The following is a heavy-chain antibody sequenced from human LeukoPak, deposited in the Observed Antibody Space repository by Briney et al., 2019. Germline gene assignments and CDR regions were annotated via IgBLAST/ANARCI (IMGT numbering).Heavy chain of an antibody. D-gene: IGHD3-22*01. V-gene: IGHV4-39*01. CDR1: GASLCRHPYH. CDR3: PITMTVIGVAERTTVFDI. CDR2: IFNAGST. J-gene: IGHJ3*02. Sequence: KTSETLSLTCCVSGASLCRHPYHYPWIRQSPGKGLEWIGSIFNAGSTFYNPSLTSRVTMYVDTSKNPFSLKLSSVTAADTAMYQYPITMTVIGVAERTTVFDIWGQGTMVTVSS.